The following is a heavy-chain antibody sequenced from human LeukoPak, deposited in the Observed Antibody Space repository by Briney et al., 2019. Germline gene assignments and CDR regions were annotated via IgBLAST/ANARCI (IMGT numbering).Heavy chain of an antibody. CDR2: ISGSGGST. J-gene: IGHJ4*02. Sequence: PGGSLRLSCAASGFTFSSYAMSWVRQAPGKGLEWVSAISGSGGSTYYADSVKGRFTISRDNSKNTPYLQMNSLRAEDTAVYYCAKDSGSITGTTFSYWGQGTLVTVSS. CDR1: GFTFSSYA. CDR3: AKDSGSITGTTFSY. V-gene: IGHV3-23*01. D-gene: IGHD1-7*01.